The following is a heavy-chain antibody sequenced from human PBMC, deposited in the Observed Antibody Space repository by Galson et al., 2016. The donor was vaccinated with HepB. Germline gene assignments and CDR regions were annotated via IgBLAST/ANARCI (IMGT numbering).Heavy chain of an antibody. Sequence: SLRLSCAASGFTFSSYAMSWVRQAPGKGLEWVSAISGSGGSTYYADSVKGRFTISRDNAKNSLYLQMNSLRDEDTAVYYCARATHTITYYYDSSGYKVDAFDIWGQGTMVTVSS. D-gene: IGHD3-22*01. CDR3: ARATHTITYYYDSSGYKVDAFDI. V-gene: IGHV3-23*01. CDR2: ISGSGGST. CDR1: GFTFSSYA. J-gene: IGHJ3*02.